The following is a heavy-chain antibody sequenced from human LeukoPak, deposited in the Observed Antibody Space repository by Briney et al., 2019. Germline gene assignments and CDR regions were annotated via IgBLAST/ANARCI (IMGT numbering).Heavy chain of an antibody. D-gene: IGHD4-4*01. Sequence: ASVKVSCKASGYTFTSYGINWVRQAPGQGLEWVGWISPYNGITHYAQNLQGTVTMTTDTSTSTAYMELRSLRFDDTAVYYCARDLAVKNYYNYYGMDVWGQGTTVTVSS. CDR1: GYTFTSYG. CDR2: ISPYNGIT. CDR3: ARDLAVKNYYNYYGMDV. J-gene: IGHJ6*02. V-gene: IGHV1-18*01.